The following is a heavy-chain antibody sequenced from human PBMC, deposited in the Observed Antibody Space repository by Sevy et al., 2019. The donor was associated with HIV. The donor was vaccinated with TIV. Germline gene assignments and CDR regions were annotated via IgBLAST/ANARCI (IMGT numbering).Heavy chain of an antibody. CDR1: GFTVSSNY. J-gene: IGHJ4*02. CDR3: ARCQPDNYYHDGAVYYGLLFDH. CDR2: IYSGGST. Sequence: GGSLRLSCAASGFTVSSNYMSWVRQAPGKGLEWVSAIYSGGSTYYADSVKGRFTISRDNSKNTLYLQMNSLRAEDTAVYYCARCQPDNYYHDGAVYYGLLFDHWGQGALVTVSS. D-gene: IGHD3-9*01. V-gene: IGHV3-53*01.